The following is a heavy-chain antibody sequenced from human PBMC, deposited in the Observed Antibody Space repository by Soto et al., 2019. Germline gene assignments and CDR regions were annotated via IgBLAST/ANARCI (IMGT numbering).Heavy chain of an antibody. CDR2: ISAYNGNT. V-gene: IGHV1-18*01. Sequence: ASVKVSCKASGYTFTSYAMHWVRQAPGQRLEWMGWISAYNGNTNYAQKLQGRVTMTTDTSTSTAYMELRSLRSDDTAVYYCARVRGIRANWFDPWGQGTLVTVSS. CDR1: GYTFTSYA. D-gene: IGHD3-10*01. CDR3: ARVRGIRANWFDP. J-gene: IGHJ5*02.